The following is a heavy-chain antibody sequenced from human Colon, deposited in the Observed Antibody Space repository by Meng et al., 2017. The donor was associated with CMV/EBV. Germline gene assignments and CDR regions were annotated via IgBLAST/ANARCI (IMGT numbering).Heavy chain of an antibody. Sequence: KTYGGTFSSNAVSWVRQAPGQGLEWMGGIIPNFDSATYAQRFQGRVTITADKSTSTAYMELTGLRSEDSAIYYCATRLRVRLYGMDVWGQGTTVTVSS. D-gene: IGHD3-10*01. J-gene: IGHJ6*02. V-gene: IGHV1-69*06. CDR3: ATRLRVRLYGMDV. CDR1: GGTFSSNA. CDR2: IIPNFDSA.